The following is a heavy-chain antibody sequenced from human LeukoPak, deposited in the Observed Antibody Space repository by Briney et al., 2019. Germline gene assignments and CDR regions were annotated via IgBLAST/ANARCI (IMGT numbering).Heavy chain of an antibody. J-gene: IGHJ6*04. CDR3: AGARITMVRGGFYGMDV. CDR1: GGSVSSGSYY. V-gene: IGHV4-61*01. CDR2: IYYSGST. Sequence: PSETLSLTCTVSGGSVSSGSYYWSWIRQPPGKGLEWIGYIYYSGSTNYNPSLKSRVTISVDTSKNQFSLKLSSVTAADTAVYYCAGARITMVRGGFYGMDVWGKGTTVTVSS. D-gene: IGHD3-10*01.